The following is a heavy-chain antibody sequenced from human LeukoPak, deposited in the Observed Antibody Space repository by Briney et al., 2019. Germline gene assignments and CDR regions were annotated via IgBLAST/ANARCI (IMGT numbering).Heavy chain of an antibody. CDR3: AISPIAVAGSVQDY. CDR2: ISSSSSYI. J-gene: IGHJ4*02. CDR1: GFTFSSYS. D-gene: IGHD6-19*01. Sequence: GGSLRLSCAASGFTFSSYSMNWVRQAPGKGLEWVSSISSSSSYIYYADSVKGRFTISRDNAKNSLYLQMNSLRAEDTAVYYCAISPIAVAGSVQDYWGQGTLVTVSS. V-gene: IGHV3-21*01.